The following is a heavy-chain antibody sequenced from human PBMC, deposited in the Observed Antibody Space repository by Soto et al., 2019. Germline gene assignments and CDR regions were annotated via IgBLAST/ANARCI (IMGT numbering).Heavy chain of an antibody. CDR1: GGSISSSSYY. CDR2: IYYSGST. D-gene: IGHD6-13*01. Sequence: PSETLSLTCTVSGGSISSSSYYWGWIRQPPGKGLEWIRSIYYSGSTYYNPSLKSRVTISVDTSKNQFSLKLSSVTAADTAVYYCARSTSYSSSSAPYPWGQGTLVTVS. J-gene: IGHJ5*02. CDR3: ARSTSYSSSSAPYP. V-gene: IGHV4-39*01.